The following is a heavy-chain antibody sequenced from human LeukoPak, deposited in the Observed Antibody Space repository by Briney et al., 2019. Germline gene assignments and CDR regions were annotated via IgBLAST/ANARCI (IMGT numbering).Heavy chain of an antibody. Sequence: GGSLRLSCAASGFTFSSYSMNWVRQAPGKGLEWVSSISSSSSYIYYADSVKGRFTISRDNSKNTLYLQMNSLRAEDTAVYYCAKVGQQLYYYYYYMDVWGKGTTVTISS. CDR2: ISSSSSYI. V-gene: IGHV3-21*01. D-gene: IGHD6-13*01. CDR1: GFTFSSYS. J-gene: IGHJ6*03. CDR3: AKVGQQLYYYYYYMDV.